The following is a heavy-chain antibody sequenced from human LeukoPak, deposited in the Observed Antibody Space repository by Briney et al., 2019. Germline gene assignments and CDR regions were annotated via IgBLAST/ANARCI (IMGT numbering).Heavy chain of an antibody. D-gene: IGHD3-10*01. CDR3: ANPYYFLSGSYYPRFDY. Sequence: PGGSLRLSCAASGITFSSYAMSWVRQAPGEGLEWVSSISGSGSNTYYADSVKGRFTISRDNSKNTLYLEMNSLRAEDTAVYHCANPYYFLSGSYYPRFDYWGQGTLVTVSS. CDR2: ISGSGSNT. CDR1: GITFSSYA. V-gene: IGHV3-23*01. J-gene: IGHJ4*02.